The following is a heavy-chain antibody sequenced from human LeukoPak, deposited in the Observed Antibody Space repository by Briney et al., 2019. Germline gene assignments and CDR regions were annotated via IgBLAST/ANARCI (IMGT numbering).Heavy chain of an antibody. CDR1: GFTFSSYA. D-gene: IGHD6-13*01. J-gene: IGHJ4*02. V-gene: IGHV3-30-3*01. CDR2: ISYDGSNK. CDR3: AREPLIAAGPRGFDY. Sequence: GRSLRLSCAASGFTFSSYAMHWVRQAPGKGLEWVAVISYDGSNKYYADSVKGRFTISRDNSKNTLYLQMNSLRAEDTAVYYCAREPLIAAGPRGFDYWGQGTLVTVSS.